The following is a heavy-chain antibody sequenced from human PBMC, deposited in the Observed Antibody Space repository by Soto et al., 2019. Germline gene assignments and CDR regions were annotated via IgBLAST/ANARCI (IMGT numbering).Heavy chain of an antibody. CDR3: ARPGWGYDVLNGQSFSYLHAVDV. Sequence: PGGSLRLSCAASGVIFSTYAVHWVLQDPGKGREWGAVISYDGRNKYYADSVTGRFTISRDNSKNTLYLEMNNLRPEDTAIYYCARPGWGYDVLNGQSFSYLHAVDVSGQGTTVSVPS. V-gene: IGHV3-30*04. CDR1: GVIFSTYA. J-gene: IGHJ6*02. CDR2: ISYDGRNK. D-gene: IGHD3-10*02.